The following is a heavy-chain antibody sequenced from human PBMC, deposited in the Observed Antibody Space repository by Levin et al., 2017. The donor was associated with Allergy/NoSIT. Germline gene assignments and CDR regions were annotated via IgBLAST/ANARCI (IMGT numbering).Heavy chain of an antibody. D-gene: IGHD4-17*01. CDR2: IYPGDSDT. CDR1: GYSFTSYW. J-gene: IGHJ6*02. V-gene: IGHV5-51*01. Sequence: ASVKVSCKGSGYSFTSYWIGWVRQMPGKGLEWMGIIYPGDSDTRYSPSFQGQVTISADKSISTAYLQWSSLQASDTAMYYCARRLRDYGMDVWGQGTTVTVSS. CDR3: ARRLRDYGMDV.